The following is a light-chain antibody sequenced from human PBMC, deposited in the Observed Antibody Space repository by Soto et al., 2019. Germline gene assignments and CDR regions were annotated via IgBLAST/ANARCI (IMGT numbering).Light chain of an antibody. CDR2: EVS. Sequence: QSALTQPASVSGSPGHSIRISCPGTSNDVGGSDYVSWYQQHPGKAPKLVIYEVSHRPSGISDRFSGSKSGNTASLTISVLQVEDEADYYCSSYATSSPYVFGPGTKVTVL. J-gene: IGLJ1*01. CDR1: SNDVGGSDY. V-gene: IGLV2-14*01. CDR3: SSYATSSPYV.